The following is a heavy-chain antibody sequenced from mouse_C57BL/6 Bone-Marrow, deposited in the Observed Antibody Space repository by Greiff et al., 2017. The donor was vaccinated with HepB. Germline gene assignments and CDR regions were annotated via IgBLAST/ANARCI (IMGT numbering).Heavy chain of an antibody. CDR2: INPNNGGT. J-gene: IGHJ1*03. Sequence: VQLQQSGPELVKPGASVKISCKASGYTFTDYYMNWVKQSHGKSLEWIGDINPNNGGTSYNQKLKGKATLTVDTSSSTAYMELRSLTSEDSAVYYWAREGRYGYGERNWYCDVGGTGTTVTVS. D-gene: IGHD2-2*01. CDR3: AREGRYGYGERNWYCDV. V-gene: IGHV1-26*01. CDR1: GYTFTDYY.